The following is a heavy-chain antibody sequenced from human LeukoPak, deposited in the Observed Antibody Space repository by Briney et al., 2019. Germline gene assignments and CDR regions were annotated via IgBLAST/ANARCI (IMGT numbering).Heavy chain of an antibody. CDR3: ARGMWELLFPPSPNWFDP. CDR1: GYTFSSYD. V-gene: IGHV1-8*03. J-gene: IGHJ5*02. D-gene: IGHD1-26*01. Sequence: GASVKVSCKASGYTFSSYDINWVRQAAGQGLEKFQGRVTITRDTSISTAYMELSRLRSDDTAVYYCARGMWELLFPPSPNWFDPWGQGTLVTVSS.